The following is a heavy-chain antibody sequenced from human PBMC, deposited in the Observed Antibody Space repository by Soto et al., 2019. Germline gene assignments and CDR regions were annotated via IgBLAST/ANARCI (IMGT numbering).Heavy chain of an antibody. J-gene: IGHJ4*01. Sequence: QVQLQESGPGLVKPSETLFLTCVVSGGSLSSYYWSWIRQPPGKGLEWIGYIYYSGSTNYNPSLKRPVTISVYTAKNQFSLKLSSVTSGDTAVSYCVITWGWTTDYWVRGTLVTVSS. D-gene: IGHD7-27*01. CDR1: GGSLSSYY. CDR2: IYYSGST. V-gene: IGHV4-59*01. CDR3: VITWGWTTDY.